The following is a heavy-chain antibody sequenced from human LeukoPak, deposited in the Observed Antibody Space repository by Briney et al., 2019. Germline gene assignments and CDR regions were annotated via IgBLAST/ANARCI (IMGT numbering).Heavy chain of an antibody. CDR3: ARGYYSFDY. V-gene: IGHV4-4*02. J-gene: IGHJ4*02. Sequence: SETLSLTCAVSSGSISSSNWWSWVRQSPGMGLEWIGEIYHSGSTNYNPSLKSRVTISVDTSKNQFSLKLSSVAAADTAVYYCARGYYSFDYWGQGTLVTVSS. CDR1: SGSISSSNW. CDR2: IYHSGST. D-gene: IGHD3-22*01.